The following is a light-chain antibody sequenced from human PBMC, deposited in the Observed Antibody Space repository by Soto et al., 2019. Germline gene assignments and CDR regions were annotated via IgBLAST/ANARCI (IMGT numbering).Light chain of an antibody. V-gene: IGKV3D-15*01. J-gene: IGKJ1*01. CDR1: QSINSKS. CDR2: NTS. Sequence: EIVLTQSPGTLSLSPGEGATVSCRVSQSINSKSLVWYQRKFGQAPRLLIYNTSSRATGIPDRFSGSGSGTEFTLTISSLQSEDFAVYYCQQYDNWPWTFGQGTKVEIK. CDR3: QQYDNWPWT.